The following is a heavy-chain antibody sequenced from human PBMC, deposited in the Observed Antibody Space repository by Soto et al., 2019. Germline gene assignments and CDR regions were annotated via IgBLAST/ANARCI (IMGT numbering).Heavy chain of an antibody. D-gene: IGHD3-10*01. J-gene: IGHJ4*02. CDR1: GFSLSNTRMG. Sequence: QVTLKESGPELVKPTETLTLTCTVSGFSLSNTRMGVSWIRQPPGKALEWIAHIFSNDEKSYSSSLKSRLTISKDTSKSQVVLTMTNMDPVDTATYYCARMPPLIMVRGLMVRYFDYWGQGTLVTVSS. V-gene: IGHV2-26*01. CDR2: IFSNDEK. CDR3: ARMPPLIMVRGLMVRYFDY.